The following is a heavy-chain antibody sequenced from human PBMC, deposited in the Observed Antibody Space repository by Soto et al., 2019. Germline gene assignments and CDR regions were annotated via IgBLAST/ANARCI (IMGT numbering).Heavy chain of an antibody. CDR2: ISAYNGNT. J-gene: IGHJ5*02. CDR3: ARDPSFYYDILTGYRTNWFDP. Sequence: ASVKVSCKASGGTFTSYGISWVRQAPGQGLEWMGWISAYNGNTNYAQKLQGRVTMTTDTSTSTAYMELRSLRSDDTAVYYCARDPSFYYDILTGYRTNWFDPWGQGTLVTVSS. V-gene: IGHV1-18*01. D-gene: IGHD3-9*01. CDR1: GGTFTSYG.